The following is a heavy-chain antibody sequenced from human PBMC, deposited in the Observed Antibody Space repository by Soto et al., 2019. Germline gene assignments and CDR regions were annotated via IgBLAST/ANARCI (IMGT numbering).Heavy chain of an antibody. CDR2: ISYDGSNK. Sequence: QVQLVESGGGVVQPGRSLRLSCAASGFTFSSYAMHWVRQAPGKGLEWVAVISYDGSNKYYADSVKGRFTISRDNSKXXLYLQMXXXXXXXTAVYYCARVPSSSGRAHFDYWGQGTLVTVSS. CDR1: GFTFSSYA. CDR3: ARVPSSSGRAHFDY. D-gene: IGHD2-15*01. V-gene: IGHV3-30-3*01. J-gene: IGHJ4*02.